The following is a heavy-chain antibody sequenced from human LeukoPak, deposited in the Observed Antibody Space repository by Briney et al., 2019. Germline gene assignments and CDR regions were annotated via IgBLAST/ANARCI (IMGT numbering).Heavy chain of an antibody. J-gene: IGHJ5*02. CDR2: ISWNSGSI. D-gene: IGHD3-3*01. CDR3: AKGYYDFWSGYLAFDP. V-gene: IGHV3-9*01. CDR1: GFTFDDYA. Sequence: GGSLRLSCAASGFTFDDYAMHWVRQAPGKGLEWVSGISWNSGSIGYADSVKGRFTISRDNAKNSLYLQMNSLRAEDTALYCCAKGYYDFWSGYLAFDPWGQGTLVTVSS.